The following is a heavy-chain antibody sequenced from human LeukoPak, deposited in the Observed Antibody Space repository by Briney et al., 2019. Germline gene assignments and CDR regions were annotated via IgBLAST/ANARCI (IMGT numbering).Heavy chain of an antibody. CDR1: GFTFSSYW. CDR2: IKPDGSEK. CDR3: VRDAAADRFSAFDI. J-gene: IGHJ3*02. D-gene: IGHD6-25*01. Sequence: PGGSLRLSCAVSGFTFSSYWMNWVRQAPGKGLEWVANIKPDGSEKNYVDSVKGRFTISRDNAKNSLYLQMNNLRVEDTAVYYCVRDAAADRFSAFDIWRQGTVVTVSS. V-gene: IGHV3-7*01.